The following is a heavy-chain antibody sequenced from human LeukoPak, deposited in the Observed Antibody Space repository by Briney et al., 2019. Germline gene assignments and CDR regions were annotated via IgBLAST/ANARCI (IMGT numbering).Heavy chain of an antibody. Sequence: ASVKVACKASGGTFSSYAISWVRHAPGQGLEWMGRIIPILGIANYAQKFQGRVTTTADKSTSTAYMELSSLRSEDTAVYYCARDERSDGYNYGGDYWGQGTLVTVSS. D-gene: IGHD5-24*01. V-gene: IGHV1-69*04. J-gene: IGHJ4*02. CDR1: GGTFSSYA. CDR2: IIPILGIA. CDR3: ARDERSDGYNYGGDY.